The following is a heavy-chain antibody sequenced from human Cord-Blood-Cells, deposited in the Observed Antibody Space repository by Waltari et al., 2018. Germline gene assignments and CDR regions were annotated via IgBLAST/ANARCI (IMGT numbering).Heavy chain of an antibody. V-gene: IGHV3-30*18. CDR2: ISYDGSNK. J-gene: IGHJ4*02. D-gene: IGHD6-6*01. CDR3: AKDTPEIGIAAHYFDY. Sequence: QVQLVEFGGGVVQPGRSLRLSCAASGFTFSSYGIPWVRQAPAKGLEWVAVISYDGSNKYYADSVKGRFTISRDNSKNTLYLQMNSLRAEDTAVYYCAKDTPEIGIAAHYFDYWGQGTLVTVSS. CDR1: GFTFSSYG.